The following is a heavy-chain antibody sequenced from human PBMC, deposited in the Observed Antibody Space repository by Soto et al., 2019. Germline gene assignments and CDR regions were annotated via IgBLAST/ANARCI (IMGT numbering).Heavy chain of an antibody. Sequence: GGSLRLSCAASGFTFDDYAMHWVRQAPGKGLEWVSGISWNSGSIGYADSVKGRFTISRDNAKNSLYLQMNSLRAEDTALYYCAKDREGYCSGGSCYSWSFDPWGQGTLVTVSS. CDR2: ISWNSGSI. J-gene: IGHJ5*02. CDR1: GFTFDDYA. D-gene: IGHD2-15*01. CDR3: AKDREGYCSGGSCYSWSFDP. V-gene: IGHV3-9*01.